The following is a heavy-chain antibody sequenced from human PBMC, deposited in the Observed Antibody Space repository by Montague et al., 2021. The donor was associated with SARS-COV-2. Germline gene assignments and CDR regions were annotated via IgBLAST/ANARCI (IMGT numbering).Heavy chain of an antibody. V-gene: IGHV4-38-2*01. J-gene: IGHJ4*02. CDR3: VRVLDNRVRDY. D-gene: IGHD3/OR15-3a*01. Sequence: SETLSLTCAVAGYSVGVEYSWGSIQHTPEQRLGWVEGISYIGETYYSPSLKSRLTISLDSSKNQFSLQARSVTAADTAVYYCVRVLDNRVRDYWGQGTLVNVSS. CDR2: ISYIGET. CDR1: GYSVGVEYS.